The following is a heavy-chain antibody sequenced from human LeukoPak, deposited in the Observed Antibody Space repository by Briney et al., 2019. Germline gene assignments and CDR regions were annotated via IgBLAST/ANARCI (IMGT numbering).Heavy chain of an antibody. CDR1: GGFISSSSYY. CDR2: IYYSGST. V-gene: IGHV4-39*01. D-gene: IGHD6-19*01. Sequence: KPSETLSLTCTVSGGFISSSSYYWGWIRQPPGKGLEWIGSIYYSGSTYYNPSLKSRVTISVDTSKNQFSLKLSSVTAADTAVYYCARPYSSGWYYFDYWGQGTLVTVSS. J-gene: IGHJ4*02. CDR3: ARPYSSGWYYFDY.